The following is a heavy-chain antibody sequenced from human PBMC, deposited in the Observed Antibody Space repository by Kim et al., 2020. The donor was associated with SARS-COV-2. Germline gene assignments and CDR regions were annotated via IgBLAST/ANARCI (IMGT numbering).Heavy chain of an antibody. V-gene: IGHV4-39*01. CDR3: AGTQPLEWLLPSGP. D-gene: IGHD3-3*01. CDR2: IYYSGST. J-gene: IGHJ5*02. Sequence: SETLSLTCTVSGGSISSSSYYWGWIRQPPGKGLEWIGSIYYSGSTYYNPSLKSRVTISVDTSKNQFSLKLSSVTAADTAVYYCAGTQPLEWLLPSGPWGQGTLVTVSS. CDR1: GGSISSSSYY.